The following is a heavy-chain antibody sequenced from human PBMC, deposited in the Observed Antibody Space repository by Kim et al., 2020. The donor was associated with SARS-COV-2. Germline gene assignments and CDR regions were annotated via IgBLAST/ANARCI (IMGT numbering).Heavy chain of an antibody. V-gene: IGHV4-39*01. CDR3: ARSRLWFDP. Sequence: SGSTYHHPSLRSRVTISVDTSKNQFSLKLSSVTAADTAVYYCARSRLWFDPWGQGTLVTVSS. J-gene: IGHJ5*02. CDR2: SGST.